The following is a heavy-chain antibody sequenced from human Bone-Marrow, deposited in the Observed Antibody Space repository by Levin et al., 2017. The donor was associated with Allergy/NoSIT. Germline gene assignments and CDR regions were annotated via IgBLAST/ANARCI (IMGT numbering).Heavy chain of an antibody. J-gene: IGHJ4*02. Sequence: ASVKVSCKTSGYTFTSFDIYWVRQATGQGLEWMGWMYPNSDNAGYAQKFQGRVTMTRNTSISTAYMELSSLRSEDTAIYYCARGELGSGYLFDYWGQGTLVTVSS. CDR2: MYPNSDNA. D-gene: IGHD5-12*01. CDR1: GYTFTSFD. CDR3: ARGELGSGYLFDY. V-gene: IGHV1-8*01.